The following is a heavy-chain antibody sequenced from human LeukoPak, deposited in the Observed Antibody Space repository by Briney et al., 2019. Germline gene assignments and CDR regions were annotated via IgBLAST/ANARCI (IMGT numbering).Heavy chain of an antibody. J-gene: IGHJ4*02. Sequence: GGSLRLSCAASGFNVNNYWMHWVRQAPGKGPVWVSRINEDGRVKSYAGSVRGRFTIFRDSVENTLHLQMNSLRAEDTALYYCVKDFGGNTDYWGQGTLVTVSS. V-gene: IGHV3-74*01. D-gene: IGHD3-10*01. CDR2: INEDGRVK. CDR1: GFNVNNYW. CDR3: VKDFGGNTDY.